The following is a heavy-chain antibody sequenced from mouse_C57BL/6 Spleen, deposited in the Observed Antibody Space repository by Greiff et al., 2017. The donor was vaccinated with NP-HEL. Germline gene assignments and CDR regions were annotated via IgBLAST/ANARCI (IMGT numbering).Heavy chain of an antibody. CDR3: AGFYYYGSSYAMDY. V-gene: IGHV1-50*01. D-gene: IGHD1-1*01. J-gene: IGHJ4*01. Sequence: QVQLQQPGAELVKPGASVKLSCKASGYTFTSYWMQWVKQRPGQGLEWIGEIDPSDSYTNYHQKFKGKATLTVDTSSSTAYMQLSSLTSEDSAVYYGAGFYYYGSSYAMDYWGQGTSVTVSS. CDR1: GYTFTSYW. CDR2: IDPSDSYT.